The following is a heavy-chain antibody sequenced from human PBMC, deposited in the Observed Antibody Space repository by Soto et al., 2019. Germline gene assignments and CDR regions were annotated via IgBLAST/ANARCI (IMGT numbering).Heavy chain of an antibody. D-gene: IGHD6-19*01. V-gene: IGHV3-9*01. CDR3: AKGESSAVAWNCYFDY. CDR2: ISWNSGSI. J-gene: IGHJ4*02. Sequence: EVQLVESGGGLVQPGRSLRVSCAASGFTFDDYAMHWVRQAPGKGLEWVSGISWNSGSIGYADSVKGRFTISRDNAKNYLYLEMNSLRAEDSALYYCAKGESSAVAWNCYFDYWGQGTLVTVAS. CDR1: GFTFDDYA.